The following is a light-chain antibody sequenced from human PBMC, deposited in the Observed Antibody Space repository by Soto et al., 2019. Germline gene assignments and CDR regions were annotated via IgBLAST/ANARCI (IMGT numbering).Light chain of an antibody. Sequence: QSALTQPASVSGSLGQSITIYCIGTSDNIGSYNLGSWYQHKPGKAPKIIIFEGSKRPSGVANRFSGSRAGNTASLTISGLQAEDEADYYWCSFAGTGTQKVFGTGTKLTVL. V-gene: IGLV2-23*01. CDR3: CSFAGTGTQKV. J-gene: IGLJ1*01. CDR2: EGS. CDR1: SDNIGSYNL.